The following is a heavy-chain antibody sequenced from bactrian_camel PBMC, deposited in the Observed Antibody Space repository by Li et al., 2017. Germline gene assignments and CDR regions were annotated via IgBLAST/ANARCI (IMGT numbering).Heavy chain of an antibody. CDR1: GFTFRNFP. Sequence: VQLVESGGGSAQPGKSLRLTCAASGFTFRNFPMTWVRQRPGQGLEWVASIMQDSPRAEYADFVKGRFTISRDNTKNLLYLQLNSLKTEDTAKYICAKGIQKCPGLYCRPEGQGTQVTVS. CDR2: IMQDSPRA. D-gene: IGHD3*01. V-gene: IGHV3-2*01. J-gene: IGHJ4*01.